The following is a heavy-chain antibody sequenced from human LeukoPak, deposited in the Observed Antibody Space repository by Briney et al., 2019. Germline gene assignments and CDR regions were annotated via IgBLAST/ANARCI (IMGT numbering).Heavy chain of an antibody. CDR3: ARVLAAAGNNWFDP. V-gene: IGHV4-30-4*07. D-gene: IGHD6-13*01. CDR2: MYYTGNT. Sequence: SETLSLTCAVSGGSISSGGYSWSWIRQPPGKGLEWIAYMYYTGNTYYNPSLKGRVTISVDTSKNQFSLKLSSVTAADTAMYYCARVLAAAGNNWFDPWGQGTLVTVSS. CDR1: GGSISSGGYS. J-gene: IGHJ5*02.